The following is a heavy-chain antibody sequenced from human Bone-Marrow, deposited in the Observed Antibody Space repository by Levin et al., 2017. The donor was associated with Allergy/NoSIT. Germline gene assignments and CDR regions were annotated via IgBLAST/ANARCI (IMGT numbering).Heavy chain of an antibody. CDR1: GFTFNSYA. V-gene: IGHV3-23*01. J-gene: IGHJ4*02. Sequence: GESLKISCAASGFTFNSYAMGWVRQAPGKGLEWVSAISNGGATTYYADSVKGRFTISRDNSKDTLYLQMNSLRAEDTAVYYCAKHSTSGWPNIFDCWGRGALVTVSS. D-gene: IGHD6-19*01. CDR2: ISNGGATT. CDR3: AKHSTSGWPNIFDC.